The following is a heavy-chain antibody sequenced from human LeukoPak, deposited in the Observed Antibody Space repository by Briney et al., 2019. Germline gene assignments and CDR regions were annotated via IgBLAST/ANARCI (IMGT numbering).Heavy chain of an antibody. CDR3: ATESRFLEWLSMPLDFRH. CDR2: FDPEQGET. D-gene: IGHD3-3*01. V-gene: IGHV1-24*01. CDR1: GNTLTKLS. J-gene: IGHJ1*01. Sequence: ASVKVSCKVSGNTLTKLSMHWVRQSPGKGLEWMGGFDPEQGETIYTQKFQGRVTMTEDTSTDTAYMELSSLKSEDTAVYYCATESRFLEWLSMPLDFRHWGQGTLVTVSS.